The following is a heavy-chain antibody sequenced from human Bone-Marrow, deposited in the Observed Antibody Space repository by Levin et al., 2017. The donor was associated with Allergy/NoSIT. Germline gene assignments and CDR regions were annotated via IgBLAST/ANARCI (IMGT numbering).Heavy chain of an antibody. CDR1: GFTFGTYA. CDR2: ITSTGGTK. Sequence: PGESLKISCAASGFTFGTYAMHWVRQAPGKGLEWISHITSTGGTKNYADSVKGRFTISRDNAKNLLYLQMNNLRAEDTGTYYCARLFGFHLANGWGQGTLVTVSS. V-gene: IGHV3-48*03. CDR3: ARLFGFHLANG. J-gene: IGHJ4*02. D-gene: IGHD2-8*01.